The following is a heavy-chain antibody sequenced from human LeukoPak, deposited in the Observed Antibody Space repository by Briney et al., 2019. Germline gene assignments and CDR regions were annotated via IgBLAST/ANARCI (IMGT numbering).Heavy chain of an antibody. Sequence: GASVKVSCKASGGTLSSYAISWVRQAPGQGLEWMGGIIPIFGTANYAQKFQGRVTITADESTSTAYMELSSLRSEDTAVYYCASSITPDPPADWGQGTMVTVSS. CDR1: GGTLSSYA. D-gene: IGHD5-24*01. J-gene: IGHJ3*01. V-gene: IGHV1-69*13. CDR3: ASSITPDPPAD. CDR2: IIPIFGTA.